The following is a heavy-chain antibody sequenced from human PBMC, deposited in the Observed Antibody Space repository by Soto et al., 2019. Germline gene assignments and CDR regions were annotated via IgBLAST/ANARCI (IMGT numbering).Heavy chain of an antibody. J-gene: IGHJ3*02. CDR2: ISWNSGSI. V-gene: IGHV3-9*01. Sequence: DVQLVETGGGLVQPGRSLRLSCAASGFTFDDYAMHWVRQAPGKGLEWVSGISWNSGSIGYADSVKGRFTISRDNAKNSLYLQMNSLSAEDTALYYCAKDMAAFDIWGQGTMVTVSS. CDR3: AKDMAAFDI. CDR1: GFTFDDYA.